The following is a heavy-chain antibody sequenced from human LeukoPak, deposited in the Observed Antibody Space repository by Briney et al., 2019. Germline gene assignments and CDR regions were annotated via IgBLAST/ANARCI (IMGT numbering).Heavy chain of an antibody. CDR2: ISYDGGNK. CDR1: GFTFSSYG. D-gene: IGHD1-26*01. CDR3: ARDRDYSGSYWSYYYYYMDV. V-gene: IGHV3-30*03. Sequence: GGSLRLSCAASGFTFSSYGMHWVRQAPGKGLEWVAVISYDGGNKYYADSVKGRFTISRDNAKNSLYLQMNSLRAEDTAVYYCARDRDYSGSYWSYYYYYMDVWGKGTTVTVSS. J-gene: IGHJ6*03.